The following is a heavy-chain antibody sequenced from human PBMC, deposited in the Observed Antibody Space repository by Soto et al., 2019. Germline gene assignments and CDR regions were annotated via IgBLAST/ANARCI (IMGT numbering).Heavy chain of an antibody. CDR3: AKDFPQAKYVLRYFDWLSPMGEAFDY. D-gene: IGHD3-9*01. CDR1: GFTFSSYA. J-gene: IGHJ4*02. Sequence: PGGSLRLSCAASGFTFSSYAMSWVRQAPGKGLEWVSAISGSGGSTYYADSVKGRFTISRDNSKNTLYLQMNSLRAEDTAVYYCAKDFPQAKYVLRYFDWLSPMGEAFDYWGQGTLVTVSS. V-gene: IGHV3-23*01. CDR2: ISGSGGST.